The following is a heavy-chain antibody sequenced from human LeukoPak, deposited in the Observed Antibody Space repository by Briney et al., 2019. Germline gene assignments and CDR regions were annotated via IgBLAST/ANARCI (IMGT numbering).Heavy chain of an antibody. CDR1: GFTFSSYA. J-gene: IGHJ6*04. V-gene: IGHV3-30*01. D-gene: IGHD6-13*01. Sequence: GRSLRLSCAASGFTFSSYAMHWVRQAPGKGLEWVAVISYDGSNKYYADSVKGRFTISRDNSKNTLYLQMNSLRAEDTAVYYCARDGAAAGIADVWGKGTTVTVST. CDR2: ISYDGSNK. CDR3: ARDGAAAGIADV.